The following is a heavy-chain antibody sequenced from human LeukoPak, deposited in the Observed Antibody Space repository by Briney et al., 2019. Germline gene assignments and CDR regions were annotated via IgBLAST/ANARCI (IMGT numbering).Heavy chain of an antibody. CDR2: IYYSGSA. CDR1: GGSISSGNYS. D-gene: IGHD6-25*01. V-gene: IGHV4-61*01. Sequence: SQTLSLTCTVSGGSISSGNYSWSWIRQPPGKGLEWIGNIYYSGSANHNPSLKSRVTISRDTSKNQFSLKLTSVTTADTAVYYCARAGGVKTAALDLDYWGQGTLVTVSS. J-gene: IGHJ4*02. CDR3: ARAGGVKTAALDLDY.